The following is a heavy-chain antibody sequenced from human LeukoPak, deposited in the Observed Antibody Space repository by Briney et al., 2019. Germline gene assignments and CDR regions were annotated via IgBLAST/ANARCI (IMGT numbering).Heavy chain of an antibody. D-gene: IGHD3-16*02. CDR1: GYTFTSYY. J-gene: IGHJ4*02. CDR2: INPSGGST. Sequence: ASVKVSCKASGYTFTSYYMHWVRQAPGQGLEWMGIINPSGGSTSYAQKFQGRVTMTRDMSTSTVYMELSSLRSEDTAVYYCARGTRLYYDYVWGSYRPEIDYWGQGTLVTVSS. CDR3: ARGTRLYYDYVWGSYRPEIDY. V-gene: IGHV1-46*01.